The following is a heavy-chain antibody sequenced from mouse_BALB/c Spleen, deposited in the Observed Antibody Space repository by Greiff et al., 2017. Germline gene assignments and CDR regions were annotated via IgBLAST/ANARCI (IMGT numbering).Heavy chain of an antibody. V-gene: IGHV1-80*01. CDR2: IYPGDGDT. CDR3: ARSGGNCPYYYAMDY. Sequence: VQVVESGAELVRPGSSVKISCKASGYAFSSYWMNWVKQRPGQGLEWIGQIYPGDGDTNYNGKFKGKATLTADKSSSTAYMQLSSLTSEDSAVYFCARSGGNCPYYYAMDYWGQGTSVTVSS. D-gene: IGHD2-1*01. CDR1: GYAFSSYW. J-gene: IGHJ4*01.